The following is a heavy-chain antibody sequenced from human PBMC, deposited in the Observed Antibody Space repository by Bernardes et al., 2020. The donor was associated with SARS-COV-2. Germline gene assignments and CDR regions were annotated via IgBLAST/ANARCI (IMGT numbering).Heavy chain of an antibody. Sequence: VKVSCHAPGYTFTSDGMNWVRQAPGQWLEWMGWINPNTGNPMYAQGFTGRFVFSLDTSVSTAYLQITSVEPEDTAVYYCARRLPVRGVEYNWFDPWGQGTLVTVSS. CDR1: GYTFTSDG. CDR2: INPNTGNP. V-gene: IGHV7-4-1*02. J-gene: IGHJ5*02. D-gene: IGHD3-10*01. CDR3: ARRLPVRGVEYNWFDP.